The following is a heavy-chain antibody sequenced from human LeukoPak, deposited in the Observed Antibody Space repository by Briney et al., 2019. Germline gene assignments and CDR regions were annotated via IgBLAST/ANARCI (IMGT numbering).Heavy chain of an antibody. CDR2: ISERGGST. Sequence: GGSLRLSCVVSGISLSNYAMTWVRQAPGKGLEWVSYISERGGSTYYADSVKGRFTISRDNSKNTLYLQMNSLRAEDTAVYYCAKDSDDSSGYYLPETPYFDYWAREPWSPSPQ. J-gene: IGHJ4*02. CDR1: GISLSNYA. D-gene: IGHD3-22*01. CDR3: AKDSDDSSGYYLPETPYFDY. V-gene: IGHV3-23*01.